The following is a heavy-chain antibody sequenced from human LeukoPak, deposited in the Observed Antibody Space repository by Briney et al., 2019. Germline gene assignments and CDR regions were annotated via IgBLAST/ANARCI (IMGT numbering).Heavy chain of an antibody. D-gene: IGHD6-6*01. J-gene: IGHJ4*02. CDR2: VSGSGTNT. CDR3: AKDVGSSIAARRAFDY. V-gene: IGHV3-23*01. CDR1: GFTFSSYA. Sequence: PGGSLRLSCAASGFTFSSYAMTWVRQAPRKGLEWVSAVSGSGTNTYYADSVKGRFTIYRVNSRNTLYLQMNSLRAEDTAIYYCAKDVGSSIAARRAFDYWGQGTLVTVSS.